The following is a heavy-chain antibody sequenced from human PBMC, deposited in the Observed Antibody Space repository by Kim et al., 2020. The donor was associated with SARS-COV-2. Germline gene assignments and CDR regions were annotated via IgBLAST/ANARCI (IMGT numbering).Heavy chain of an antibody. J-gene: IGHJ4*02. CDR3: AKANLEMTTVTLGLPGY. Sequence: GGSLRLSCAASGFTFDDYVMHWVRQAPGKGLEWVSLISWDGGTTYYADSVKGRFTISRDTSKNSLYLQMNSLRPEDTALYYCAKANLEMTTVTLGLPGYWGQGTLVTVSS. V-gene: IGHV3-43D*03. CDR1: GFTFDDYV. D-gene: IGHD4-4*01. CDR2: ISWDGGTT.